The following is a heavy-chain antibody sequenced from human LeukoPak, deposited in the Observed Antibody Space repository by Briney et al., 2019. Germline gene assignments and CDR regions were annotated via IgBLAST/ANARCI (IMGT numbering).Heavy chain of an antibody. CDR3: ARAIRSGWYGGRGVWFDP. V-gene: IGHV4-31*03. CDR1: GGSISSGGYY. CDR2: IYYSGST. J-gene: IGHJ5*02. Sequence: SETLSLTCTVSGGSISSGGYYWSWIRQHPGKGLEWIGYIYYSGSTYYNPSLTSRVTISVDTSKNQFSLKLSSVTAADTAVYYCARAIRSGWYGGRGVWFDPWGQGTLVTVSS. D-gene: IGHD6-19*01.